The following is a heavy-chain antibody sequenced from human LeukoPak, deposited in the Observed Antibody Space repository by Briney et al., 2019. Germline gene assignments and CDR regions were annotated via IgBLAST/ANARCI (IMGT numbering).Heavy chain of an antibody. D-gene: IGHD3-3*01. Sequence: GASVKVSCKASGYTFTSYGISWVRQAPGQGLEWMGWISAYNGNTNYAQKLQGRVTMTTDTSTSTAYMELRSLRSDDTAVYYCARSPVGGYDFWSGYYTTLYYYYGMDVWGQGTTVTVSS. J-gene: IGHJ6*02. CDR3: ARSPVGGYDFWSGYYTTLYYYYGMDV. CDR2: ISAYNGNT. CDR1: GYTFTSYG. V-gene: IGHV1-18*01.